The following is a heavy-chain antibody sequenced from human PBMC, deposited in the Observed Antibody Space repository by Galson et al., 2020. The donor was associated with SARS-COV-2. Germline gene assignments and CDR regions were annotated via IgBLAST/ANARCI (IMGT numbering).Heavy chain of an antibody. CDR1: GGSISSGGYS. CDR2: IFNSGSI. Sequence: SETLSLTCAVSGGSISSGGYSWTWIRQPPGKGLELIGYIFNSGSIYYSPSLKSRSSISIETSRNQFPLKLTSVTAADTAVYYCAREVDSSSPHFDYWGQGTLVTVSS. D-gene: IGHD6-13*01. J-gene: IGHJ4*02. CDR3: AREVDSSSPHFDY. V-gene: IGHV4-30-4*07.